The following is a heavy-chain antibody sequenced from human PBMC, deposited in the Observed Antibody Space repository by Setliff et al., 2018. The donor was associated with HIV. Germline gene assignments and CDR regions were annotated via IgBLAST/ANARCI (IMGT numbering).Heavy chain of an antibody. D-gene: IGHD6-13*01. CDR3: ARDISGWFSRQGSDY. Sequence: GGSLRLSCAASRFTFSIYRMNWVRQAPGKGLEWVASISSSSNYIFYANSVKGLFTISRDNAKNSLFLQMNSLKAEDTAVYYCARDISGWFSRQGSDYWGQGTLVTVSS. J-gene: IGHJ4*02. V-gene: IGHV3-21*01. CDR1: RFTFSIYR. CDR2: ISSSSNYI.